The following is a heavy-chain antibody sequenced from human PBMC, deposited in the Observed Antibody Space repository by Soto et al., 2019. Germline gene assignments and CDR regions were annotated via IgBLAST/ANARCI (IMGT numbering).Heavy chain of an antibody. Sequence: GGSLRLSCAAPGFTFSSYAMSWVRQAPGKGLEWVSAISGSGGSTYYADSVKGRFTISRDNSKNTLYLQMNSLRAEDTAVYYCPRSPRFIAAAGPPDYWGQGTLVTVSS. D-gene: IGHD6-25*01. J-gene: IGHJ4*02. V-gene: IGHV3-23*01. CDR3: PRSPRFIAAAGPPDY. CDR2: ISGSGGST. CDR1: GFTFSSYA.